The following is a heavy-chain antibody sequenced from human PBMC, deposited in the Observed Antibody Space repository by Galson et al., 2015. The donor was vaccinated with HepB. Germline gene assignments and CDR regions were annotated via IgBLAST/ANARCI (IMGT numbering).Heavy chain of an antibody. CDR1: GYTFTDYY. J-gene: IGHJ4*02. CDR2: IKPNTGDT. CDR3: VVVTYSDFTGFDC. Sequence: SVKVSCKASGYTFTDYYMHWVRQAPGQGLEWMGWIKPNTGDTTYAPKFQGRVTMTRDTSISTGYMELSGLRSDDTAMYYCVVVTYSDFTGFDCWGQGALVTVSS. V-gene: IGHV1-2*02. D-gene: IGHD1-26*01.